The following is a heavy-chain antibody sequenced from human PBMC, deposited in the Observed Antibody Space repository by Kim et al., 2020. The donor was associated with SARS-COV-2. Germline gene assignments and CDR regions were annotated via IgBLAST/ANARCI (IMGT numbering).Heavy chain of an antibody. CDR3: ARVGVFWNCNICC. D-gene: IGHD3-3*01. CDR1: GFSFNGYV. CDR2: MRGSGGST. Sequence: GGSLRLSCAASGFSFNGYVMNWVRQAPGEGLEWVSAMRGSGGSTYYANSVRGRFTISRDSSTNTVYLQMSSLRADDTAVYYCARVGVFWNCNICCWG. J-gene: IGHJ6*01. V-gene: IGHV3-23*01.